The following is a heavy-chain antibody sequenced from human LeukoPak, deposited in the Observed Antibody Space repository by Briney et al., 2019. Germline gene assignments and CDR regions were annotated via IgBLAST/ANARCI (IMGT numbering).Heavy chain of an antibody. D-gene: IGHD3-22*01. J-gene: IGHJ3*02. Sequence: ASVKVSCKASGYTFTSYYMHWVRQAPGQGLEWMGIISPSGGSTSYAQKFQGRVTMTRDTSTSTVYMEVSSLRSGETGVYYCAKIKTFLHDSSNWSPPPYAFDIWGQGTMVTVSS. V-gene: IGHV1-46*01. CDR3: AKIKTFLHDSSNWSPPPYAFDI. CDR2: ISPSGGST. CDR1: GYTFTSYY.